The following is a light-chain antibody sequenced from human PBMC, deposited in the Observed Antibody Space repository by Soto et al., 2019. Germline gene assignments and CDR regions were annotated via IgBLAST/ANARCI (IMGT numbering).Light chain of an antibody. Sequence: QSVLTQPASVSGSPGQSITISCTGTSSDVGSYNLVSWYQQHPGKAPKLMIYEVSKRPSGVSNRFSGSKSGNTASLTISGFKAEDEADYYCCSYAGSSTPLIFGTGTKVTAL. CDR1: SSDVGSYNL. CDR3: CSYAGSSTPLI. V-gene: IGLV2-23*02. J-gene: IGLJ1*01. CDR2: EVS.